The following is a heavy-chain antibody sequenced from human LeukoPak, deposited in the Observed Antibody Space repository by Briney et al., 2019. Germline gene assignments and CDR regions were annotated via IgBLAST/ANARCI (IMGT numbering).Heavy chain of an antibody. CDR3: ARGGAPARYYFDY. CDR2: VSGSGPTT. CDR1: GITFNNYP. J-gene: IGHJ4*02. Sequence: GGSLRLSCATSGITFNNYPMTWFRQTPGKGLEWVADVSGSGPTTHYTDSVKGRFTISRDNSKNTLYLQMNSLRVEDTAVYYCARGGAPARYYFDYWGKGTLVTVSS. V-gene: IGHV3-23*01. D-gene: IGHD1-26*01.